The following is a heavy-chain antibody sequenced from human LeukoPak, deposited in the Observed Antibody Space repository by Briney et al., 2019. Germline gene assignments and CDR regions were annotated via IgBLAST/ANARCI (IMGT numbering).Heavy chain of an antibody. CDR2: ISWNSGSI. J-gene: IGHJ6*03. CDR3: AKASLVGLYYYYMDV. D-gene: IGHD3-10*01. V-gene: IGHV3-9*01. CDR1: GFTFDDYA. Sequence: GGSLRLSCAASGFTFDDYAMHWVRQAPGKGLEWGSGISWNSGSIGYADSVKGRFTISRDNAKNSLYLQMNSLRAEDTALYYCAKASLVGLYYYYMDVWGKGTTVTVSS.